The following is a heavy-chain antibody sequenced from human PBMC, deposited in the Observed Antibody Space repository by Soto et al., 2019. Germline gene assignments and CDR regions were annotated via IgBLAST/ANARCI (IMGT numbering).Heavy chain of an antibody. V-gene: IGHV1-69*02. Sequence: QVQLVQSGAEVKKPGSSVKVSCKASGGTFSSYTISWVRQAPGQGLEWMGRIIPILGIANYAQKFQGRVPITADKSTSPAYMELSSLRSEDTAVYYCATTLLGYCSGGSCYVPVYYYYYMDVWGKGTTVTVSS. CDR3: ATTLLGYCSGGSCYVPVYYYYYMDV. J-gene: IGHJ6*03. CDR2: IIPILGIA. D-gene: IGHD2-15*01. CDR1: GGTFSSYT.